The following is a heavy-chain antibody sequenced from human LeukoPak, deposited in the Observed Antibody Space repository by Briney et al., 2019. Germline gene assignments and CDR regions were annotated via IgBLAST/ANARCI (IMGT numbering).Heavy chain of an antibody. CDR2: ISGSGDST. CDR3: PKGCASTSCYTSEY. V-gene: IGHV3-23*01. CDR1: GSTFSSYA. J-gene: IGHJ4*02. D-gene: IGHD2-2*02. Sequence: GGSLRLSCAASGSTFSSYAMSWVRQAPGRGLEWASTISGSGDSTYYADSVKGRFTISRDNSKNTLYLQMNSLRPEDTAVYYCPKGCASTSCYTSEYWGQGTLVTVSS.